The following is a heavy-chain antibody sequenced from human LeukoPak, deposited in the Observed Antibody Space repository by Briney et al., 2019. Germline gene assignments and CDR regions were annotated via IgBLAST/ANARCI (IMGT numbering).Heavy chain of an antibody. CDR2: IRSKSYGWTT. CDR3: SRDSREGGIAAV. V-gene: IGHV3-49*04. J-gene: IGHJ4*02. CDR1: GFTFGDYA. Sequence: GRSLRLSCTASGFTFGDYAMSWVRQAPGRGLEWVGFIRSKSYGWTTEYAASVKGRFTFSRDDSKSIAYLEMNSLKTEDTAVYYCSRDSREGGIAAVWGQGTPVTVSS. D-gene: IGHD6-13*01.